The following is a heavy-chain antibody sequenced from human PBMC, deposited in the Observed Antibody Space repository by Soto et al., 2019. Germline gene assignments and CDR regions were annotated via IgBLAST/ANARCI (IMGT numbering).Heavy chain of an antibody. CDR2: IWYDGSNK. CDR1: GFTFSSYG. Sequence: QVQVVESGGGVVQPGRSLRLSCAASGFTFSSYGMHWVRQAPGKGLEWVAIIWYDGSNKYYADSVKGRFTISRDNSKNPLYLQMNRVRAEDTAVYYCARDAAAVTTFSNFDYWGQGTLVTVSS. J-gene: IGHJ4*02. CDR3: ARDAAAVTTFSNFDY. V-gene: IGHV3-33*01. D-gene: IGHD2-2*01.